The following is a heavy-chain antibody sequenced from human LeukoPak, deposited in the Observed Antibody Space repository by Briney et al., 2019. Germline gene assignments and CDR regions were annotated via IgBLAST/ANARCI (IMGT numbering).Heavy chain of an antibody. V-gene: IGHV5-51*01. D-gene: IGHD5-18*01. CDR3: ARHMWIQLWLKPDAFDI. J-gene: IGHJ3*02. CDR1: GYNFNSQW. Sequence: GESLKIPCKASGYNFNSQWIGWVRQMPGKGLEWMGIIYPVDSDTRYNPSIQGQVTISADKSISTAYLQWSSLKASDTAMYYCARHMWIQLWLKPDAFDIWGQGTMVTVSS. CDR2: IYPVDSDT.